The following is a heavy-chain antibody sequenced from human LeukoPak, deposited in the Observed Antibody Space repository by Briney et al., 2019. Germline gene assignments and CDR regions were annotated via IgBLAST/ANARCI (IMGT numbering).Heavy chain of an antibody. D-gene: IGHD6-6*01. CDR2: INHSGST. CDR3: ARGSRIADRHSPFDY. CDR1: GGSFSGYY. J-gene: IGHJ4*02. V-gene: IGHV4-34*01. Sequence: SETLSLTCAVYGGSFSGYYWSWIRQPPGNGLEWIGEINHSGSTNYNPSLKSRVTISVDTSKNQFSLKLSSVTAADTAVYYCARGSRIADRHSPFDYWGQGTLVTVSS.